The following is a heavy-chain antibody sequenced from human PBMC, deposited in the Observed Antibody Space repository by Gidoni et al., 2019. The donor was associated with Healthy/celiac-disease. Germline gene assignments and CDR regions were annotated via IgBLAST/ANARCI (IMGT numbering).Heavy chain of an antibody. CDR3: ARVGRYYGSGTYYFDY. CDR2: INHSGST. D-gene: IGHD3-10*01. V-gene: IGHV4-34*01. Sequence: QVQLQQWGAGLLKPSETLSRTCAVYGGSFSGYYWSWIRQPPGKGLEWIGEINHSGSTNYNPSLKSLVTISVDTSKNQFSLKLSSVTAADTAVYYCARVGRYYGSGTYYFDYWGQGTLVTVSS. J-gene: IGHJ4*02. CDR1: GGSFSGYY.